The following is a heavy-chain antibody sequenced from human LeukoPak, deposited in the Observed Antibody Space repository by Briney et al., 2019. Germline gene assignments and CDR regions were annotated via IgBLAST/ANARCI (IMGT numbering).Heavy chain of an antibody. CDR2: INPNSGGT. CDR1: GYTFTGYY. D-gene: IGHD6-19*01. Sequence: GASVKVSCKASGYTFTGYYMHWVRQAPGQGLEWMGWINPNSGGTNYAQKFQGRVTMTRDTSISAAYMEPSRLRSDDTAVYYCARVGPRGWLGRQPNYFDYWGQGTLVTVSS. J-gene: IGHJ4*02. V-gene: IGHV1-2*02. CDR3: ARVGPRGWLGRQPNYFDY.